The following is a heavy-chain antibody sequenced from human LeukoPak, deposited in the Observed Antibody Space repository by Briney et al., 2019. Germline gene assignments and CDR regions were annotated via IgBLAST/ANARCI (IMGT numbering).Heavy chain of an antibody. CDR1: GGSITGYY. D-gene: IGHD3-22*01. Sequence: SETLSPTCTVSGGSITGYYWSWIRQPAGQGLEWLGRVYSSGVGNYNPSLTSRVTMSVDTSKNQFSLKLTSLTAADTAVYYCAREEFLHEIDSSGYFVYWGQGTLVTVSS. CDR2: VYSSGVG. CDR3: AREEFLHEIDSSGYFVY. J-gene: IGHJ4*02. V-gene: IGHV4-4*07.